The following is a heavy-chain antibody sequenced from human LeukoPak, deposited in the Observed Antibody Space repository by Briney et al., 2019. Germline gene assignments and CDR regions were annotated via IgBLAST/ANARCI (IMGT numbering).Heavy chain of an antibody. Sequence: GASVKVSCKASGYTFTGYYMHWVRQAPGQGLEWMGWINPNSGGTNYAQKFHGRVTMTRDTSIFTAYMELNRLRSDDTAVYYCARGRPTNYYDTSGYYFGGQGTLVTVSS. V-gene: IGHV1-2*02. CDR1: GYTFTGYY. J-gene: IGHJ4*02. D-gene: IGHD3-22*01. CDR3: ARGRPTNYYDTSGYYF. CDR2: INPNSGGT.